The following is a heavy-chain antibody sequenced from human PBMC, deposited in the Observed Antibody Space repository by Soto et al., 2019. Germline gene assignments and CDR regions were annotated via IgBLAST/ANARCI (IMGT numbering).Heavy chain of an antibody. D-gene: IGHD3-10*01. Sequence: PSETLSLPCPVSGCSISSYYWSWIRQPPGKGLEWIGYIYYSGSTNYNPSLKSRVTISVDTSKNQFSLKLSSVTAADTAVYYCARLSRGGIGGSRIWFDPWGQGALVTVSS. CDR2: IYYSGST. CDR3: ARLSRGGIGGSRIWFDP. J-gene: IGHJ5*02. V-gene: IGHV4-59*01. CDR1: GCSISSYY.